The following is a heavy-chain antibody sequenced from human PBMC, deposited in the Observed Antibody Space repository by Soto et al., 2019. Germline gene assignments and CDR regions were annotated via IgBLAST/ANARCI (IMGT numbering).Heavy chain of an antibody. CDR1: GGSISSDY. Sequence: ETLSLSCTVSGGSISSDYWSWIRQPPGKGLEWIGYIYYSGSTNYNPSLKSRVTISVDTSKNQFSLKLSSVTAADTAVYYCARSDGRYWGQGTLVTVS. J-gene: IGHJ4*02. V-gene: IGHV4-59*01. CDR3: ARSDGRY. CDR2: IYYSGST.